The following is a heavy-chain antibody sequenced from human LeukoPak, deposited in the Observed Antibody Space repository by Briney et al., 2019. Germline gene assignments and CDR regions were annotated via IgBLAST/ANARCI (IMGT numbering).Heavy chain of an antibody. CDR1: GGSFSGYY. J-gene: IGHJ4*02. CDR3: ARGRQYYYGSGRPRAPFDY. D-gene: IGHD3-10*01. V-gene: IGHV4-34*01. CDR2: INHSGST. Sequence: KPSETPSLTCAVYGGSFSGYYWSWIRQPPGKGLEWIGEINHSGSTNYNPSLKSRVTISVDTSKNQFSLKLSSVTAADTAVYYCARGRQYYYGSGRPRAPFDYWGQGTLVTVSS.